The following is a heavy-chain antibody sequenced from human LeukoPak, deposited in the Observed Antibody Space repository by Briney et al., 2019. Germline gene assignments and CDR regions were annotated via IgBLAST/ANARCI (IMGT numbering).Heavy chain of an antibody. Sequence: PGGSRRLSCAASGFTFSSYGMHWVRQAPGKGLEWVAVIWYDGSNKYYADSVKGRFTISRDNSQNTLSLQMDSLRAEDTAIYYCARDRNWATRNWYFDLWGRGTLVTVSS. J-gene: IGHJ2*01. D-gene: IGHD5-24*01. CDR2: IWYDGSNK. CDR1: GFTFSSYG. CDR3: ARDRNWATRNWYFDL. V-gene: IGHV3-33*01.